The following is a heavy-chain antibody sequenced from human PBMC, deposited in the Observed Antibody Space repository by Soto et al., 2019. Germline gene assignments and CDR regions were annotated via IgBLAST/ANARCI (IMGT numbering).Heavy chain of an antibody. CDR2: INAGNGNT. CDR1: GYTFTSYA. Sequence: QVQLVQSGAEVKKPGASVKVSCKASGYTFTSYAMHWVRQAPGQRLEWMGWINAGNGNTKYSQKFQGRVTITRDTSASTAYMELSSLRSEDTAVYYCAREPSRGEDAFDIWGQGTMVTVSS. V-gene: IGHV1-3*01. CDR3: AREPSRGEDAFDI. J-gene: IGHJ3*02. D-gene: IGHD6-13*01.